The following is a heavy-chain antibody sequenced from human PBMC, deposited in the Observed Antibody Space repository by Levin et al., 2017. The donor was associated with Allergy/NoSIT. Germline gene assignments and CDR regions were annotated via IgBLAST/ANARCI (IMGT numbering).Heavy chain of an antibody. CDR3: ANLYGDPPDY. D-gene: IGHD4-17*01. J-gene: IGHJ4*02. CDR1: GFIFSGYG. V-gene: IGHV3-30*18. Sequence: LSLTCAASGFIFSGYGMHWVRQAPGKGLEWVAVISYDGTNKYYADSVKGRFTISRDNSKNTLYLQMNSLRAEDTAVYYCANLYGDPPDYWGQGTLVTVSS. CDR2: ISYDGTNK.